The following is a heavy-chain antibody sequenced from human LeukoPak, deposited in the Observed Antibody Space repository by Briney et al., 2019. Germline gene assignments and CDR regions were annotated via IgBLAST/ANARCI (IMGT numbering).Heavy chain of an antibody. Sequence: SETLSLTCTVSGGSISSSNYYWGWIRQPPGKGLEWIGSIYYSGSTYYNPSLKSRVTISVDTSKNQFSLKLSSVTAADTAVYYCAREGAGYSSEWARFDPWGQGTLVTVSS. J-gene: IGHJ5*02. CDR1: GGSISSSNYY. CDR2: IYYSGST. V-gene: IGHV4-39*02. D-gene: IGHD6-19*01. CDR3: AREGAGYSSEWARFDP.